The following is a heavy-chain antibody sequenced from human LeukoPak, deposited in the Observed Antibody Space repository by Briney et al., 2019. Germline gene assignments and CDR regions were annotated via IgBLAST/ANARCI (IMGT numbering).Heavy chain of an antibody. V-gene: IGHV1-18*01. CDR1: GYTFTSYG. CDR2: ISAYNGNT. Sequence: ASVKVSCKASGYTFTSYGISWVRQAPGQGLEWMGWISAYNGNTNYAQKLQGRVTMTTDTSTSTAYMELRSLRSDDTAVYYCARGDGSGYSSYYYYGMDVWGQGTTATVSS. D-gene: IGHD3-22*01. J-gene: IGHJ6*02. CDR3: ARGDGSGYSSYYYYGMDV.